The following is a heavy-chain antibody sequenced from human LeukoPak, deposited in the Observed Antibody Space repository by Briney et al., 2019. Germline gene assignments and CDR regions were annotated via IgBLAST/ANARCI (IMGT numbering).Heavy chain of an antibody. V-gene: IGHV4-59*08. D-gene: IGHD6-19*01. CDR2: IYYSGST. CDR1: GGSISSYY. J-gene: IGHJ4*02. Sequence: PSETLSLTCTVSGGSISSYYWSWIRQPPGKGLEWIGYIYYSGSTNYNPSLKSRVTISVDTSKNQFSLKLSSVTAADTAVYYCARRAVAGTRYYFDYWGQGTLDTVSS. CDR3: ARRAVAGTRYYFDY.